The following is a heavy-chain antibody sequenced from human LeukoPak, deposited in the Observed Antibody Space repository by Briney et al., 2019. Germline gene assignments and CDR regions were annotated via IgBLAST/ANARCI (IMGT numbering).Heavy chain of an antibody. Sequence: GGSLRLSCTASGFTFSDYYMTWIRQAPGKGLEWVAVISYDGGNKYYADSVKGRFTISRDNSKNTLYLQMNSLRAEDTAVYYCAKGRGSSTSCYDYWGQGTLVTVSS. D-gene: IGHD2-2*01. CDR2: ISYDGGNK. CDR1: GFTFSDYY. J-gene: IGHJ4*02. CDR3: AKGRGSSTSCYDY. V-gene: IGHV3-30*18.